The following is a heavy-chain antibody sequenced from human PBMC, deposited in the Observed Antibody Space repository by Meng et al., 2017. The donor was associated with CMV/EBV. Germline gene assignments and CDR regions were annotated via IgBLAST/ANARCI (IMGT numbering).Heavy chain of an antibody. D-gene: IGHD3-9*01. Sequence: QVQPVQAGAEWKKPGRSVKGSCKASGYTFTSYGISWVRQAPGQGLEWMGWISAYNGNTNYAQKLQGRVTMTTDTSTSTAYMELRSLRSDDTAVYYCATDILTHFDYWGQGTLVTVSS. CDR2: ISAYNGNT. CDR1: GYTFTSYG. V-gene: IGHV1-18*01. CDR3: ATDILTHFDY. J-gene: IGHJ4*02.